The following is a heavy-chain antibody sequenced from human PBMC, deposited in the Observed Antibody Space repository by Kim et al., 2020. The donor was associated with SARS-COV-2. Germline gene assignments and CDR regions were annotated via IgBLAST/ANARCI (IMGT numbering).Heavy chain of an antibody. CDR2: SSSSSTI. V-gene: IGHV3-48*02. J-gene: IGHJ4*02. CDR3: ARRSY. Sequence: SSSSSTIYYADSVKGRFTISRDNAKNSLYLQMNSLRDEDTAVYYCARRSYWGQGTLVTVSS.